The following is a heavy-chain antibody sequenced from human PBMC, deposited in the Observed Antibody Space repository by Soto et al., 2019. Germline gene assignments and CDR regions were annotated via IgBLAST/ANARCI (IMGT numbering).Heavy chain of an antibody. CDR1: GFTFSSYA. J-gene: IGHJ6*02. V-gene: IGHV3-30-3*01. Sequence: PGGSLRLSCAASGFTFSSYAMHWVRQAPGKGLEWVAVISYDGSNKYYADSVKGRFTISRDNSKNTLYLQMNSLRAEDTAVYYCARDIGGYSNPGGMDVWGQGTTVTVSS. CDR3: ARDIGGYSNPGGMDV. D-gene: IGHD4-4*01. CDR2: ISYDGSNK.